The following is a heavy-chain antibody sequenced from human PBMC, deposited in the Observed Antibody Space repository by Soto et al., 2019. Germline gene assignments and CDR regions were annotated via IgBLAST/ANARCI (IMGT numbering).Heavy chain of an antibody. CDR1: GFTFSSYA. J-gene: IGHJ4*02. CDR2: ISGSGGST. D-gene: IGHD3-10*01. Sequence: GGSLRLSCAASGFTFSSYAMSWVRQAPGKGLEWVSAISGSGGSTYYADSVKGRFTISRDNSKNTLYLQMNSLRAEDTAVYYWAKPYVLLWFGELSTFDYWGQGTLVTVSS. CDR3: AKPYVLLWFGELSTFDY. V-gene: IGHV3-23*01.